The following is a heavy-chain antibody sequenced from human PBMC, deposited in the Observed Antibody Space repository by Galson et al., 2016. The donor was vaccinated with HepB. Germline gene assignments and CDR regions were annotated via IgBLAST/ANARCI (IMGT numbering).Heavy chain of an antibody. CDR1: GFTFSYYG. Sequence: TLRLSCAASGFTFSYYGMNWVRQAPGKGLEWVSVVSGSGGSTYSADSVKGRFTISRDNSKNTLYLQMNSLRAEDTAVYYCAKVIPIFGVDAPFDYWGQGTLVTVSS. D-gene: IGHD3-3*01. J-gene: IGHJ4*02. V-gene: IGHV3-23*01. CDR3: AKVIPIFGVDAPFDY. CDR2: VSGSGGST.